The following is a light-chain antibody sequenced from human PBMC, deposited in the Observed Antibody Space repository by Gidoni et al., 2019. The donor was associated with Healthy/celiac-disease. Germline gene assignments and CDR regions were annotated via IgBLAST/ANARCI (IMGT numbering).Light chain of an antibody. CDR1: SGSIASNV. CDR3: QAVDSSNQVV. V-gene: IGLV6-57*02. CDR2: EDE. Sequence: NFMLTRHHSVSGSPGKTVTLSCTGSSGSIASNVVQCDRQSPGSAHTIVMCEDERSPSGVPVRFSGSIDSSANSASLTISGLKTEDEADYYCQAVDSSNQVVFGGGTRLTVL. J-gene: IGLJ2*01.